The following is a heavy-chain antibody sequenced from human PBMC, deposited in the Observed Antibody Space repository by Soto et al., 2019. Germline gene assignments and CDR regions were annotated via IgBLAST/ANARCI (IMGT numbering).Heavy chain of an antibody. D-gene: IGHD4-4*01. Sequence: SETLSLTSTVSRDSVSTAADCRTWIRRPPGKGLEWIGYAHYSGSTSYNPSLKSRVTISVDTSKNQVSLNLTSVTAADPALYYCARGRDVYRAGFWGQGTLVTVSS. V-gene: IGHV4-61*08. CDR3: ARGRDVYRAGF. CDR1: RDSVSTAADC. CDR2: AHYSGST. J-gene: IGHJ4*02.